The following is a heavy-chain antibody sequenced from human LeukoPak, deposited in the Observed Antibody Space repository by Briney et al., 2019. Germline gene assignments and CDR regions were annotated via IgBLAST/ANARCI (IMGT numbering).Heavy chain of an antibody. V-gene: IGHV4-39*07. CDR1: GGSISSGSYY. J-gene: IGHJ4*02. Sequence: SETLSLTCTVSGGSISSGSYYWSWIRQPPGKGLEWIGSMYQTGSSYYSPSLKSRVTISLDTSKNQISLKLTFVTAADTAFYFCARENVVAQGTFDYWGQGALVTVSS. D-gene: IGHD2-21*01. CDR3: ARENVVAQGTFDY. CDR2: MYQTGSS.